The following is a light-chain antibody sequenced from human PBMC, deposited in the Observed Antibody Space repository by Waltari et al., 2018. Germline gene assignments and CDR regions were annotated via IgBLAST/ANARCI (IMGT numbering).Light chain of an antibody. J-gene: IGKJ4*01. CDR1: QGISSA. CDR2: DAS. Sequence: AIQLTQSPSSLSVSIGDGVTITCRASQGISSALAWYQQKPGKAPILLIYDASSLQSGVPSRFSGSGSGTDFTLTITSLQPEDFATYYCQQFKDYPLTFGGGTKVEIK. CDR3: QQFKDYPLT. V-gene: IGKV1D-13*01.